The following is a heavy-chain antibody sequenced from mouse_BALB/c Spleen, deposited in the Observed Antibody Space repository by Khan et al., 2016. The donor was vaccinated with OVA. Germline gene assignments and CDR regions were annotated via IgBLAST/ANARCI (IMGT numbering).Heavy chain of an antibody. CDR1: GFTFSTYG. D-gene: IGHD1-1*01. Sequence: EVELVESGGDLVEPGGSLKLSCAASGFTFSTYGMSWVRQTPDKRLEWVATISTGGHYPYYPDSVRGRFTISRDNAKNTLYLQMTSLKSEDTAMVYCARLAYYYDSEGLAYWGQGTLVTVS. J-gene: IGHJ3*01. CDR3: ARLAYYYDSEGLAY. V-gene: IGHV5-6*01. CDR2: ISTGGHYP.